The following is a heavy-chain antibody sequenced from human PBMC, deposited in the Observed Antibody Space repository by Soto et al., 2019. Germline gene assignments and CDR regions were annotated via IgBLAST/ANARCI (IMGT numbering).Heavy chain of an antibody. Sequence: ASVKVSCKASGYTFTSYDINWVRQATGQGLEWMGWMNPNSGNTGYAQKFQGRVTMTRNTSISTAYMELSSLRSEDTAVYYCARTRFIGRYRYYYYYMDVWGKGSTVTVSS. CDR2: MNPNSGNT. V-gene: IGHV1-8*01. D-gene: IGHD6-19*01. CDR1: GYTFTSYD. CDR3: ARTRFIGRYRYYYYYMDV. J-gene: IGHJ6*03.